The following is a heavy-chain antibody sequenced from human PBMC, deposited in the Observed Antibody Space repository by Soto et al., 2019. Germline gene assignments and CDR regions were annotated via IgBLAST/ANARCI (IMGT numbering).Heavy chain of an antibody. J-gene: IGHJ4*02. D-gene: IGHD6-6*01. CDR2: IYYSGST. Sequence: SETLSLTCTVSGGSISSYYWSRIRQPPGKGLEWIGYIYYSGSTNYNPSLKSRVTISVDTSKNQFSLKLSSVTAADTAVYYCARESRGSSSYDYWGQGTLVTVSS. CDR1: GGSISSYY. V-gene: IGHV4-59*01. CDR3: ARESRGSSSYDY.